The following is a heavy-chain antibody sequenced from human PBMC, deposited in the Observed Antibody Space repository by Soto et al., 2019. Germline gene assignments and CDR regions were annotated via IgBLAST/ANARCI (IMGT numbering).Heavy chain of an antibody. CDR1: GDSISTNNW. CDR3: ARGAAAATWFDP. D-gene: IGHD6-13*01. J-gene: IGHJ5*02. V-gene: IGHV4-4*02. CDR2: IFHGANT. Sequence: QVQLQESGPGLVKPSGTLSLTCAVSGDSISTNNWWTWFRQPPGKGLEWIGEIFHGANTNYNLSLMRRLTISVDRSKNHFSLTLSSVTAADTALYYCARGAAAATWFDPWGQGTLVTVSS.